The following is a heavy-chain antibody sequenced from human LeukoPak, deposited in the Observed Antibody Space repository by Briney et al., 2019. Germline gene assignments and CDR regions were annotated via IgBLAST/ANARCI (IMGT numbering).Heavy chain of an antibody. CDR3: AKNAADLATFTLFDY. CDR1: GFTFSSYG. Sequence: PGGSLRLSCAASGFTFSSYGMSWVRQAPGKGLEWVSSIGSSGGSTYYADSVKGRFTISRDNSKNTLSLHMNSLRAEDTAVYYCAKNAADLATFTLFDYWGRGTLVTVSS. J-gene: IGHJ4*02. CDR2: IGSSGGST. V-gene: IGHV3-23*01. D-gene: IGHD5-24*01.